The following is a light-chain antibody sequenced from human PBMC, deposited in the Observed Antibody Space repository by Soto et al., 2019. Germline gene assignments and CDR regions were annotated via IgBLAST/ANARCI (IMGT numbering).Light chain of an antibody. CDR1: QSLVHSEGNTY. CDR2: KIS. Sequence: DIVMTQTPLSSPVTLGQPASISCRSSQSLVHSEGNTYLRWLQQRPGQPPRLLNYKISNRCSGVPDRFSGSGAGTDFTLKISRVEAEDVEVYYCMQASQFPQTFGQGKKVEIK. J-gene: IGKJ1*01. V-gene: IGKV2-24*01. CDR3: MQASQFPQT.